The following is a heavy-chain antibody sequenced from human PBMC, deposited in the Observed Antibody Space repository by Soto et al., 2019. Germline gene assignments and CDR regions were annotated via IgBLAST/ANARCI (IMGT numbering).Heavy chain of an antibody. Sequence: QVQLQESGPGLVKPSGTLSLSCAVSGGSISSSNWWSWVRQVPGKGLEWIGEIYHSGSTIYNPSLRGRVTISVDKSKNQFSLRLTSVTAADTAVYYCAKDLRWGYYWGQGTLVTVSS. CDR3: AKDLRWGYY. J-gene: IGHJ4*02. D-gene: IGHD2-21*01. CDR1: GGSISSSNW. V-gene: IGHV4-4*02. CDR2: IYHSGST.